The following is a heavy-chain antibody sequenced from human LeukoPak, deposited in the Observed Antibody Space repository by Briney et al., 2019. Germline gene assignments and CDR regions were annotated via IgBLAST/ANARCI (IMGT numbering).Heavy chain of an antibody. CDR1: GFTFRNYA. J-gene: IGHJ4*02. Sequence: PGGSLRLSCAVSGFTFRNYAMKGVREAPGEGLGCVSVISDGDSTYYADCVKGRFTISRNNSKNKLYLQMNSLRAEDTALYFCAKEVSGWASGGGDYWGQGTLVTVSS. CDR2: ISDGDST. D-gene: IGHD6-19*01. V-gene: IGHV3-23*01. CDR3: AKEVSGWASGGGDY.